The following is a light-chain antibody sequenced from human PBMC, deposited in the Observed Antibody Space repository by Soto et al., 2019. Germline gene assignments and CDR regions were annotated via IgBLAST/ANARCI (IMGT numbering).Light chain of an antibody. J-gene: IGKJ1*01. Sequence: DIQMTQSPSTLSASVGDRVTITCRASQSIGNKLAWYQQKPGKAPKLLIYDASSLESGVPSRFSGSGSGTEFTLTISSRRPDDCAIYYCQQYHNYWTFGQGTKVEIK. CDR1: QSIGNK. CDR3: QQYHNYWT. CDR2: DAS. V-gene: IGKV1-5*01.